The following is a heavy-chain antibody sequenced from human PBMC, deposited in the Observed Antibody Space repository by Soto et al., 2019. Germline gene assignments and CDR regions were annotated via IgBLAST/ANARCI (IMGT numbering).Heavy chain of an antibody. CDR3: ARGPVTSHWELDS. Sequence: GGSLRLSCAASGFAVSSKYMTWVRQAPGKGLEWVSVIYGGGTTYYADSVKGRFTISRENAKNSLYLQMNSLTTGDTAVYYCARGPVTSHWELDSWGLGTLVTVSS. V-gene: IGHV3-53*01. J-gene: IGHJ4*02. D-gene: IGHD1-26*01. CDR1: GFAVSSKY. CDR2: IYGGGTT.